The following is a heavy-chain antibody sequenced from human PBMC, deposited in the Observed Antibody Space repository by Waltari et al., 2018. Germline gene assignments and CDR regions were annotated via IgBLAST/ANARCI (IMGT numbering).Heavy chain of an antibody. CDR3: ARDDRDGLPDYFDF. CDR2: TSHDESHK. V-gene: IGHV3-30*01. J-gene: IGHJ4*02. Sequence: QVQLVESGGGGVQPGRSLRLSCAASGFTFSTYTMHWVRQAPGKGLEWGAVTSHDESHKYYADSVKGRFTISKDNSKNTLYLQMNSLSTEDTAMYYCARDDRDGLPDYFDFWGQGTLVTVSS. CDR1: GFTFSTYT. D-gene: IGHD2-8*01.